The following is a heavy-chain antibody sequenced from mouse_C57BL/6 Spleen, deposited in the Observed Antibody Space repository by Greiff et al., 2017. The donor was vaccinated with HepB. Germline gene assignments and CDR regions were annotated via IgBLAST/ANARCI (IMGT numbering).Heavy chain of an antibody. J-gene: IGHJ2*01. CDR1: GYSITSGYY. V-gene: IGHV3-6*01. D-gene: IGHD1-1*01. CDR3: ARVTVYYGSSYYFDY. CDR2: ISYDGSN. Sequence: EVQLQESGPGLVKPSQSLSLTCSVTGYSITSGYYWNWIRQFPGNKLEWMGYISYDGSNNYNPSLKNRISITRDTSKNQFFLKLNSVTTEDTATYYCARVTVYYGSSYYFDYWGQGTTLTVSS.